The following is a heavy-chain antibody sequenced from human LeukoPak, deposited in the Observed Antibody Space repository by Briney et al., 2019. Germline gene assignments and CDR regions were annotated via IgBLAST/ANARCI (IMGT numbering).Heavy chain of an antibody. D-gene: IGHD2-2*01. V-gene: IGHV4-34*01. CDR1: GGSFSGYY. CDR2: INHSGST. Sequence: SETLSLTCAVYGGSFSGYYWSWIRQPPGKGLEWIGEINHSGSTNYNPSLKSRVTISVDTSKNQFSLKLSSVTAADTAVYYCARGYCSSTSCLNWFDPRGEGTLFTVSS. J-gene: IGHJ5*02. CDR3: ARGYCSSTSCLNWFDP.